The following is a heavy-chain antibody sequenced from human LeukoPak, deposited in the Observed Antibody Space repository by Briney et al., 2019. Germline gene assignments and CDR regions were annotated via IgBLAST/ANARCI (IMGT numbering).Heavy chain of an antibody. J-gene: IGHJ4*02. CDR2: MSGSGATA. D-gene: IGHD6-19*01. Sequence: PGGSLRLSCAASGFSFSYYAMSWVRQAPGKGLEWVSGMSGSGATAYYADSVKGRFTISRDNSDNTVYLQMSSLSAEDTAVYYCAKDNVQWPRVFDFWGQGTLVTVSS. CDR3: AKDNVQWPRVFDF. CDR1: GFSFSYYA. V-gene: IGHV3-23*01.